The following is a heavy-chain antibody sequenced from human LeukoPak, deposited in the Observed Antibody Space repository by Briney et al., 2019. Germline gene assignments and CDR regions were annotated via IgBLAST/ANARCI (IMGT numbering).Heavy chain of an antibody. V-gene: IGHV3-30*03. CDR1: GFTFSSYG. D-gene: IGHD3-10*01. CDR2: ISYDGSNK. Sequence: PGRSLRLSCAASGFTFSSYGMHWVRQAPGKGLGWVAVISYDGSNKYYADSVKGRFTTSRDNSKNTLYLQMNRLRAEDRAVYYCARGSGVRGVPKFDYWGQGTLVTVSS. J-gene: IGHJ4*02. CDR3: ARGSGVRGVPKFDY.